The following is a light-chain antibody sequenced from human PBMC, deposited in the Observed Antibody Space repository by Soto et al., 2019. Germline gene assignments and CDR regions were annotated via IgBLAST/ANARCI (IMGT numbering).Light chain of an antibody. J-gene: IGLJ2*01. Sequence: QTALTQPASVSGSPGQSITISCTGTSSDVGGYNYVSWYQQHPGKAPKLMIYDVSNRPSGVSNRISASKSGNTASLTISGLQAEDEADYYCSSYTGSSTLVFGGGTKLTVL. CDR2: DVS. CDR1: SSDVGGYNY. V-gene: IGLV2-14*01. CDR3: SSYTGSSTLV.